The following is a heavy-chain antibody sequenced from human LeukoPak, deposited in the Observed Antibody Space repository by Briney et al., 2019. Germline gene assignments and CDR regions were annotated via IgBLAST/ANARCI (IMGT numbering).Heavy chain of an antibody. CDR3: ARGPAVVVVIKGRFDY. Sequence: ASVKVSCKASGYTFTGYYMHWVRQAPGQGLEWMGWINPNSGGTNYAQKFQGRVTMTRDTSISTAYMELSRLRSDDTAVYYCARGPAVVVVIKGRFDYWGQGTLVTASS. D-gene: IGHD3-22*01. CDR2: INPNSGGT. V-gene: IGHV1-2*02. CDR1: GYTFTGYY. J-gene: IGHJ4*02.